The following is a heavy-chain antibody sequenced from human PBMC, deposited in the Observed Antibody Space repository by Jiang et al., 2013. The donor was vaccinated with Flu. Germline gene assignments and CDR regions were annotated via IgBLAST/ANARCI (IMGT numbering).Heavy chain of an antibody. CDR2: IYYSGST. V-gene: IGHV4-61*01. J-gene: IGHJ3*02. CDR3: ARSRPYVSGSYYDAFDI. Sequence: SGPGLVKPSETPSLTCTVSGDSVSSGSYYWSWIRQTPGKGLEWIGLIYYSGSTDYNPSLKSRVTISVDTSKNQFSLKLRSVTAADTAVYYCARSRPYVSGSYYDAFDIWG. D-gene: IGHD3-10*01. CDR1: GDSVSSGSYY.